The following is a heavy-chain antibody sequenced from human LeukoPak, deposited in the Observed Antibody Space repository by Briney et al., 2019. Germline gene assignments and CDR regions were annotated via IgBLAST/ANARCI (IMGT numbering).Heavy chain of an antibody. CDR1: GFTFSNAW. CDR2: IKSKTDGGTT. CDR3: TTDPAYCGGDCYSDAGAEAFDI. J-gene: IGHJ3*02. Sequence: GGSLRLSCAASGFTFSNAWMSWVRQAPGKGLEWVGRIKSKTDGGTTDYAAPVKGRFTISRDDSKNTLYLQMNSLKTEDIAVYYCTTDPAYCGGDCYSDAGAEAFDIWGQGTMVTVSS. D-gene: IGHD2-21*01. V-gene: IGHV3-15*01.